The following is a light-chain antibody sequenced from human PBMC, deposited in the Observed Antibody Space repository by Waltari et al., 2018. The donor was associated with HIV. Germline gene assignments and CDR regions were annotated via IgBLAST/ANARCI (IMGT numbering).Light chain of an antibody. Sequence: AIHLTQSPSSLSASLGDRVTLTCRASQAISTSLAWYQQRPGSPPKLLIYDVSSLDRGVPSRFSGSGFDTHFTLTINGLSAEDFATYHCQQYKNFPITFGRGTRLEIK. V-gene: IGKV1D-13*01. CDR3: QQYKNFPIT. CDR2: DVS. J-gene: IGKJ5*01. CDR1: QAISTS.